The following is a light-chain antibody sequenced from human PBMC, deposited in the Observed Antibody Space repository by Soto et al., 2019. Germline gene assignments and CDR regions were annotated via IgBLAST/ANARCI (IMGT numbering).Light chain of an antibody. V-gene: IGKV3-20*01. CDR1: QSVSSGH. J-gene: IGKJ1*01. CDR3: QQYGSSPWT. Sequence: IVLTQSPGTLSLSPGERASLSCMASQSVSSGHLAWYKQKPGQAPRLLIYGTSSRATGIPDRVSGSGSGTEFTLTISRLQPEDYEVYYCQQYGSSPWTFGQGTKVDIK. CDR2: GTS.